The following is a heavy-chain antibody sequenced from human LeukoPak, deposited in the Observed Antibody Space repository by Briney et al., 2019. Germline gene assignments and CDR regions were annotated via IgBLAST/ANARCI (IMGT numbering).Heavy chain of an antibody. Sequence: SETLSLTCTVSGGSISSGDYYWSWIRQPPGKGLEWIGYIYYSGSTYYNPSLKSRVTISVDTSKNQFSLKLSSVTAADTVVYYCARDAYQSYDMDAFDIWGQGTMVTVSS. CDR3: ARDAYQSYDMDAFDI. D-gene: IGHD3-9*01. J-gene: IGHJ3*02. CDR1: GGSISSGDYY. CDR2: IYYSGST. V-gene: IGHV4-30-4*01.